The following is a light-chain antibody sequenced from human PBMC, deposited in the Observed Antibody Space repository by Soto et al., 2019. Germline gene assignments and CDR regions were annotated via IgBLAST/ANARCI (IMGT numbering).Light chain of an antibody. J-gene: IGKJ5*01. CDR1: QSLLHITGETF. CDR3: MQSTQLPPT. V-gene: IGKV2D-29*02. Sequence: DVVMTQTPLSLSVAPGQPAYISCKSSQSLLHITGETFLFWYLQKPGQSPQLLIYEVSTRVSGVPDRFSGSGSGTDFTLEISRVETDDVGIYYCMQSTQLPPTFGQGTRLGIE. CDR2: EVS.